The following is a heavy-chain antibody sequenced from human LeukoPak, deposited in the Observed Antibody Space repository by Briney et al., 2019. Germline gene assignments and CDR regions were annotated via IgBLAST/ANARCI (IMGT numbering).Heavy chain of an antibody. J-gene: IGHJ4*01. CDR1: GDSISSYY. V-gene: IGHV4-59*01. Sequence: PSETLSLTCTSPGDSISSYYWSWLRQPPRKGLELIGYIYYSGSTNYNPSLQGRVTISVDTSNIQFALKLSSGTAADTAVYYCARWFTTSDFWSGDLDYWGQGTLVTVSS. CDR3: ARWFTTSDFWSGDLDY. CDR2: IYYSGST. D-gene: IGHD3-3*01.